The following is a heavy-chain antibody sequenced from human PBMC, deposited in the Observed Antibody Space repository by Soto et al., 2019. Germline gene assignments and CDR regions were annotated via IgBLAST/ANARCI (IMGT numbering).Heavy chain of an antibody. V-gene: IGHV4-59*08. J-gene: IGHJ6*03. D-gene: IGHD2-15*01. CDR3: ARHGCSGGSCYSYYYYYYMDV. Sequence: QVQLQESGPGLAKPSETLSLTCTVSGGSISSYYWSWIRQPPGKGVEWIGYIYYSGSTNYNPSLKSRVTISVDTSKNQFSLKLSSVTAADTAVYYCARHGCSGGSCYSYYYYYYMDVWGKGTTVTVSS. CDR1: GGSISSYY. CDR2: IYYSGST.